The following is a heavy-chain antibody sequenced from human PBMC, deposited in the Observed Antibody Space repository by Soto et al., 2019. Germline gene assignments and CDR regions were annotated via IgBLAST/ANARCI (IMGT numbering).Heavy chain of an antibody. D-gene: IGHD3-9*01. CDR1: GGSFRGYY. CDR2: INDRGSI. V-gene: IGHV4-34*01. Sequence: QVQLQQWGAGPLRPLETLSLTCGVSGGSFRGYYWAWILQSPGKGLEWIGEINDRGSINYNPSLKSRVIISVDTSKNHYSLNLRSVTAADTAVYYCARESHDILTGPPWVWYFDLWGRGTLVTVSS. J-gene: IGHJ2*01. CDR3: ARESHDILTGPPWVWYFDL.